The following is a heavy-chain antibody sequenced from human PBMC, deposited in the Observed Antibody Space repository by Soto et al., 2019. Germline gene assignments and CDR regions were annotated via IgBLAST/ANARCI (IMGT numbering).Heavy chain of an antibody. D-gene: IGHD2-15*01. J-gene: IGHJ6*02. Sequence: GGSLRLSCAASGCTFDDYAMHWVRQAPGKGLEWVSGISWNSGSIAYTDSVKGRFTVSRDNAKNSLYLQMNSLRVEDTALYYCAKDIQVAASHHYYGMDVWGRGTTVTVSS. CDR1: GCTFDDYA. CDR3: AKDIQVAASHHYYGMDV. V-gene: IGHV3-9*01. CDR2: ISWNSGSI.